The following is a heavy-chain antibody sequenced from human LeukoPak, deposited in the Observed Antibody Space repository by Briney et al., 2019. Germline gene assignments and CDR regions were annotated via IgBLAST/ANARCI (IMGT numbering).Heavy chain of an antibody. V-gene: IGHV4-59*08. J-gene: IGHJ5*02. CDR1: GGSISSYY. D-gene: IGHD1-1*01. Sequence: SETLSLTCTVSGGSISSYYWSWIRQPPGKVLEWIGYIYYSGSTNYNPSLKSRVTISVDTSKNQFSLKLSSVTAADTAVYYCARPVPSRLGWFDPWGQGTLVTVSS. CDR3: ARPVPSRLGWFDP. CDR2: IYYSGST.